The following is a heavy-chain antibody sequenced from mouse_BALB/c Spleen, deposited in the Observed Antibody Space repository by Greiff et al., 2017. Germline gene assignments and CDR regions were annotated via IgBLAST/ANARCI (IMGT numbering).Heavy chain of an antibody. D-gene: IGHD1-1*01. J-gene: IGHJ2*01. Sequence: EVQLVESGGGLVKPGGSLKLSCAASGFSFSDYYMYWVRQTPEKRLEWVATISDGGSYTYYPDSVKGRFTISRDNAKNNLYLQMSSLKSEDTAMYYCARGVRRSYYFDYWGQGTTLTVSS. CDR1: GFSFSDYY. CDR3: ARGVRRSYYFDY. CDR2: ISDGGSYT. V-gene: IGHV5-4*02.